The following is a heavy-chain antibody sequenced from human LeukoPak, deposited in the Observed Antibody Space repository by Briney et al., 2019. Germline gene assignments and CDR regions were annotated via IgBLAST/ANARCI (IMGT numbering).Heavy chain of an antibody. Sequence: PGGSLRLSCAASGFTFSDYYMSWIRQAPGKGLEWVSYIRSSGSTIYYADSVKGRFTISRDNAKNSLYLQMNSLRAEDTAVYYCARGGYYDSSGYKQRAEYFQHWGQGTLVTVSS. D-gene: IGHD3-22*01. CDR3: ARGGYYDSSGYKQRAEYFQH. J-gene: IGHJ1*01. V-gene: IGHV3-11*01. CDR1: GFTFSDYY. CDR2: IRSSGSTI.